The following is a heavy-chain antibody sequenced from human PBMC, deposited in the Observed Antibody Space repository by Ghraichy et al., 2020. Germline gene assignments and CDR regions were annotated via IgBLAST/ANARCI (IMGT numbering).Heavy chain of an antibody. CDR3: ARDRVSSSSSFYYYYYGMDV. J-gene: IGHJ6*02. Sequence: ASVKVSCKASGYTFTSYAMNWVRQAPGQGLEWMGWINTNTGNPTYAQGFTGRFVFSLDTSVSTAYLQISSLKAEDTAVYYCARDRVSSSSSFYYYYYGMDVWGQGTTVTVSS. CDR2: INTNTGNP. D-gene: IGHD6-6*01. CDR1: GYTFTSYA. V-gene: IGHV7-4-1*02.